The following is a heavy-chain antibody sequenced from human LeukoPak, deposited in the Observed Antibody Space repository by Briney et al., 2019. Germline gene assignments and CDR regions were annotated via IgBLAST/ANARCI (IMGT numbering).Heavy chain of an antibody. Sequence: PGGSLRLSCVASGFTFSGYGMHWVRQAPGRGLEWVAVIWNDASNEFYTDSVKGRFTISRDNSNNTLYLQMNSLRAEDTAVYYCTRDKRRYCTDTSCSQFDYWGQGTLVTVSS. CDR2: IWNDASNE. J-gene: IGHJ4*02. V-gene: IGHV3-33*01. CDR3: TRDKRRYCTDTSCSQFDY. D-gene: IGHD2-2*01. CDR1: GFTFSGYG.